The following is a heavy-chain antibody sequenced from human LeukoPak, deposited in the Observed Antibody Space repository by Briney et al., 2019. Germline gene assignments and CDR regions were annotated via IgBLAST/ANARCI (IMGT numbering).Heavy chain of an antibody. V-gene: IGHV1-69*05. CDR2: IIPIFGTA. CDR1: GGTFSSYA. D-gene: IGHD5-24*01. Sequence: SLKVSCKAFGGTFSSYAFSWVRQAPGQGLEWMGRIIPIFGTANYAQKFQGRVTITTDESTSTAYMELSSLRSEDTAVYYCARGDGYGYNWFDSWGQGTLVTVSS. J-gene: IGHJ5*01. CDR3: ARGDGYGYNWFDS.